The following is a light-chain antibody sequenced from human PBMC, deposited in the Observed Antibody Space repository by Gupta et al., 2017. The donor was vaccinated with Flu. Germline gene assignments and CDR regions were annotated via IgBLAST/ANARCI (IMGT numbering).Light chain of an antibody. CDR2: AAS. CDR3: QERDTNPFT. V-gene: IGKV1-39*01. CDR1: QNIGNY. J-gene: IGKJ3*01. Sequence: DIQMTQSPSALSASGADRITITCRASQNIGNYLNRYQHKPGKAPNFLIYAASNLQSPVPSRFSDSGSATDFTLSIMRLQPEDFATYYCQERDTNPFTFGHGTKVHI.